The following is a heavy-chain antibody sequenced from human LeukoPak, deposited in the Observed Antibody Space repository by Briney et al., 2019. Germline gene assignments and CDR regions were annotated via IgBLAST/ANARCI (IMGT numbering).Heavy chain of an antibody. CDR1: GYTFTGYY. V-gene: IGHV1-2*06. Sequence: ASVKVSCKASGYTFTGYYMHWVRQAPGQGLEWMGRINPNSGGTNYAQKFQGRVTMTRDTSISTAYMELSRLRSDVTAVYYCARDPPRNTRAYYYYMDVWGKGTTVTVSS. D-gene: IGHD2-2*01. CDR3: ARDPPRNTRAYYYYMDV. J-gene: IGHJ6*03. CDR2: INPNSGGT.